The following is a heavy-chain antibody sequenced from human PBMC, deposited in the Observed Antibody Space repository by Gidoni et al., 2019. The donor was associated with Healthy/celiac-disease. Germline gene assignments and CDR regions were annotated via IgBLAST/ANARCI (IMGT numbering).Heavy chain of an antibody. J-gene: IGHJ3*02. CDR3: ATFHYGSGSYYTDAFDI. D-gene: IGHD3-10*01. CDR2: IYPGDSDT. CDR1: GYSFPSYW. Sequence: EVQLVQSGAEVKKPGESLKISCKGSGYSFPSYWIGWVRQMPGKGLEWMGIIYPGDSDTRYSPSFQGQVTSSADKSISTAYLQWSSLKASDTAMYYCATFHYGSGSYYTDAFDIWGQGTMVTVSS. V-gene: IGHV5-51*01.